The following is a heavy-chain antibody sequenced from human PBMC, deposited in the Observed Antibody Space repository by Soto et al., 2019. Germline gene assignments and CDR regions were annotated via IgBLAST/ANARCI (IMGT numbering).Heavy chain of an antibody. V-gene: IGHV5-51*01. Sequence: GGSLKISCKGFGYSFTSYWVGWVRRVAGEGLEWMGIIYPGDSDTRYSPSFQGQVTISADKSISTAYLQWSSLKASDTAMYYCARQKGPGSLKRGIMDVWGQGTTVTVSS. J-gene: IGHJ6*02. CDR3: ARQKGPGSLKRGIMDV. D-gene: IGHD3-10*01. CDR1: GYSFTSYW. CDR2: IYPGDSDT.